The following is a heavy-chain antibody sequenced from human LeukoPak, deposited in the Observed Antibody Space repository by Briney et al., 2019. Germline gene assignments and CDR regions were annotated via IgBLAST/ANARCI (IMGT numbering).Heavy chain of an antibody. V-gene: IGHV3-48*03. CDR3: ARLTHLAEDY. CDR1: GFTFGSYE. Sequence: PGGSLRLSCAASGFTFGSYEMNWVRQAPGKGLEWVSYISSGASTIYYSDSVKGRFTISRDNAKGSLYLQMNTLRVEDTAVYYCARLTHLAEDYWGQGTLVTVSS. J-gene: IGHJ4*02. CDR2: ISSGASTI. D-gene: IGHD4/OR15-4a*01.